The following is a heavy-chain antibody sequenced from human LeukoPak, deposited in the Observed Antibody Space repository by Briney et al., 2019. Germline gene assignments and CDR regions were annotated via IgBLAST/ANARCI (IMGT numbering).Heavy chain of an antibody. V-gene: IGHV1-46*01. D-gene: IGHD3-22*01. CDR2: INFSGGAT. CDR1: GYTVTSYY. CDR3: ASRDSNGYHYQFDY. J-gene: IGHJ4*02. Sequence: ASVKVSCTAFGYTVTSYYIFWVRQAPGQGLEWMGIINFSGGATTSAQKFQGRVTITRDTSTRTVYMELNSLRSDDTAVYYCASRDSNGYHYQFDYWGQGTLVTVSS.